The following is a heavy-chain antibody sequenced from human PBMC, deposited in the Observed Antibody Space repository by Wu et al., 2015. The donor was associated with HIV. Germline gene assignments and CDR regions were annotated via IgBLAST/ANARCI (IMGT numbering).Heavy chain of an antibody. V-gene: IGHV1-46*03. CDR3: NRGMQGWVNDAFDI. CDR1: GYSFTNYY. D-gene: IGHD2-21*01. CDR2: INPNSGTT. J-gene: IGHJ3*02. Sequence: QVQLVQSAAEVKKPGASVKVSCKASGYSFTNYYMHWVRQAPGQGPEWMGIINPNSGTTSYARNFQGRVTFTRDTSTNTVNMELNSLRSEDTAVYYCNRGMQGWVNDAFDIWGQGTMVTVSS.